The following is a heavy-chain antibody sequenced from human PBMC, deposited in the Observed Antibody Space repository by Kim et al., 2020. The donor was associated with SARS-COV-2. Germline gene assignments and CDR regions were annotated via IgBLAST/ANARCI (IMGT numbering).Heavy chain of an antibody. V-gene: IGHV3-23*01. J-gene: IGHJ4*02. CDR3: AKSYRVKLAD. Sequence: ADSGKGRFTISRDNSKNTLYRQMNSLRAEDTAVYYCAKSYRVKLADWGQGTLVSVSS. D-gene: IGHD2-2*01.